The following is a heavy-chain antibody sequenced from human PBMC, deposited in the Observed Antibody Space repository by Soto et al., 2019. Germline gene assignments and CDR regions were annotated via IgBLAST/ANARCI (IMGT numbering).Heavy chain of an antibody. Sequence: GASVKVSCKASGYTFTSYGISWVRQAPGQGLEWMGWISAYNGNTNYAQKLQGRVTMTTDTSTSTAYMELRSLRSDDTAVYYCARDGVRAVAGTGVDYWGQGTLVTVSS. CDR2: ISAYNGNT. J-gene: IGHJ4*02. D-gene: IGHD6-19*01. CDR1: GYTFTSYG. CDR3: ARDGVRAVAGTGVDY. V-gene: IGHV1-18*01.